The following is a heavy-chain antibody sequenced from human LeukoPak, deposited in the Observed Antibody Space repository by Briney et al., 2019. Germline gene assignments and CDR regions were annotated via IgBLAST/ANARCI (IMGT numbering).Heavy chain of an antibody. V-gene: IGHV1-2*02. Sequence: ASVKVSCKASGYTFTGYYMHWVRQAPGQGLEWMGWINPNSGGTNYAQKFQGRVTMTRDTSISTAYMELSRLRSDDTAVYYCAGPPGIAAAGKARSYYYYGMDVWGQGTTVTVSS. J-gene: IGHJ6*02. CDR1: GYTFTGYY. D-gene: IGHD6-13*01. CDR2: INPNSGGT. CDR3: AGPPGIAAAGKARSYYYYGMDV.